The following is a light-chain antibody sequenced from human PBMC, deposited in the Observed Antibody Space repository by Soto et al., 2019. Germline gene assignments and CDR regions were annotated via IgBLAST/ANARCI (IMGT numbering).Light chain of an antibody. CDR2: DAS. V-gene: IGKV1-5*01. CDR3: QQYNTCST. Sequence: DIQISQSPSTLSASVGDRVTITCRASQSISTWLAWYQQKPGKAPKLLIFDASTLQSGVPSRFSGSGSGTEFTLTISSLQPDDFATYYCQQYNTCSTFGQGTKVDI. CDR1: QSISTW. J-gene: IGKJ1*01.